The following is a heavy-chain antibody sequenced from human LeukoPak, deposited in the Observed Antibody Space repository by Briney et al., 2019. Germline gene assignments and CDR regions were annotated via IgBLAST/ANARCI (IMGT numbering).Heavy chain of an antibody. D-gene: IGHD6-25*01. CDR2: IYYSGST. J-gene: IGHJ4*02. CDR1: GGSISSYY. Sequence: SETLSLTCTVSGGSISSYYGSCIRRPPGKGLEWSGYIYYSGSTNYNPSLKSRVTISVDTSKNQFSLKLSYVTAADTAVYYCARAGGSGWQLDYWGQGTLVTVSS. V-gene: IGHV4-59*01. CDR3: ARAGGSGWQLDY.